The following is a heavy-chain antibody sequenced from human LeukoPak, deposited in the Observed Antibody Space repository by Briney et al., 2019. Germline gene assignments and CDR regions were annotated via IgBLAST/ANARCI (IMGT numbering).Heavy chain of an antibody. V-gene: IGHV3-30*18. J-gene: IGHJ6*02. CDR1: GFTFSSYG. D-gene: IGHD3-3*01. Sequence: PGGSLRVYCAASGFTFSSYGMHWVRQAPGKGLEWVAVISYDGSNKYYADSVKGRFTISRDNSKNTLYLQMNSLRAEDTAVYYCAKGNGYYSVYYGMDVWGQGTTVTVSS. CDR2: ISYDGSNK. CDR3: AKGNGYYSVYYGMDV.